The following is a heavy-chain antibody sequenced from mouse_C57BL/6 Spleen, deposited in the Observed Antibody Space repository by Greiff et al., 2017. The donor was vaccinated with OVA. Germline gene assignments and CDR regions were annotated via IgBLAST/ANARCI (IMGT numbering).Heavy chain of an antibody. J-gene: IGHJ1*03. CDR3: AREGYYYGSSDWYFDV. CDR1: GYTFTNYW. D-gene: IGHD1-1*01. Sequence: VKLQESGAELVRPGTSVKMSCKASGYTFTNYWIGWAKQRPGHGLEWIGDIYPGGGYTNYNEKFKGKATLTADKSSSTAYMQFSSLTSEDSAIYYCAREGYYYGSSDWYFDVWGTGTTVTVSS. CDR2: IYPGGGYT. V-gene: IGHV1-63*01.